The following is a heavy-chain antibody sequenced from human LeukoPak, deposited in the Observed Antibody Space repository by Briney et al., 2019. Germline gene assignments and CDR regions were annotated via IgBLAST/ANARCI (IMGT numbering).Heavy chain of an antibody. CDR2: IKPNSGGT. D-gene: IGHD3-10*01. J-gene: IGHJ5*02. Sequence: ASVKVSCKASGYTFTGYYMHWVRQAPGQGREWMGWIKPNSGGTNYTQKFQGRVTMTRDTSISTAYMELSRLRSDDTAVYYCARASRVTMVRGVINPHWFDPWGQGTLVTVSS. CDR1: GYTFTGYY. CDR3: ARASRVTMVRGVINPHWFDP. V-gene: IGHV1-2*02.